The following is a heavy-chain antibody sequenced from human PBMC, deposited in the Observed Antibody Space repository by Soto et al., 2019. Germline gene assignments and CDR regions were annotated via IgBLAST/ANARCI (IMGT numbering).Heavy chain of an antibody. CDR1: GYTFTDYY. J-gene: IGHJ4*02. CDR2: INPKSGGP. V-gene: IGHV1-2*02. CDR3: ASEDCRNTNCLKGFDY. Sequence: QVQLVQSAGEVKKPGASVKVSCKTSGYTFTDYYMHWVRQAPGQGFEWVGGINPKSGGPKYVPKFQGRVTVTRDTSTSTAYMELNRLTSDDTAVYYCASEDCRNTNCLKGFDYWGQGTLVTVSS. D-gene: IGHD2-15*01.